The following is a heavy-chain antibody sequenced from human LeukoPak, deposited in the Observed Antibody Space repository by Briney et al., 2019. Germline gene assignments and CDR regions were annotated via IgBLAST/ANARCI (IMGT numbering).Heavy chain of an antibody. D-gene: IGHD3-22*01. Sequence: GASVKVSCKVSGYTLTELSMHWVRQAPGKGLEWMGGFDPEDGETIYAQKFQGRVTITEDTSTDTAYMELSSLRSEDTAVYYCAHPYYYDSSGYYYYYFDYWGQGTLVTVSS. V-gene: IGHV1-24*01. CDR2: FDPEDGET. J-gene: IGHJ4*02. CDR3: AHPYYYDSSGYYYYYFDY. CDR1: GYTLTELS.